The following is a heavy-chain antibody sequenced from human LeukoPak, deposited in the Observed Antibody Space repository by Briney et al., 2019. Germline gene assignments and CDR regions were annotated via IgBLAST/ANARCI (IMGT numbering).Heavy chain of an antibody. V-gene: IGHV3-48*04. Sequence: GGSLRLSCAASGFTFSSYAMSWVRQAPGKGLEWVSYISSSGSTIYYADSVKGRFTISRDNAKNSLYLQMNSLRAEDTAVYYCARDYYYDSSGYYPTAFDYWGQGTLVTVSS. CDR3: ARDYYYDSSGYYPTAFDY. D-gene: IGHD3-22*01. J-gene: IGHJ4*02. CDR1: GFTFSSYA. CDR2: ISSSGSTI.